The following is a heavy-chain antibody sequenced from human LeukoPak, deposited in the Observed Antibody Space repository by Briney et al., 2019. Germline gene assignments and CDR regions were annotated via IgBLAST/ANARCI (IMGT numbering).Heavy chain of an antibody. CDR2: INSDGSST. Sequence: PGGSLRLSCAASGFTFSSYWMHWVRQAPGKGLVWVSRINSDGSSTSYADSVKGRFTISRDNAKTTLYLQMNSLRAEDTAVYYCARGSDSNYPGYWGQGTLVTVSS. D-gene: IGHD4-11*01. V-gene: IGHV3-74*01. CDR1: GFTFSSYW. CDR3: ARGSDSNYPGY. J-gene: IGHJ4*02.